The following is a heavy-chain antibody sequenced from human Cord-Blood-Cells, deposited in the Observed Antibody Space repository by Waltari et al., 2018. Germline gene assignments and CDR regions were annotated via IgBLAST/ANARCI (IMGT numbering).Heavy chain of an antibody. Sequence: QLQLQESGPGLVKPSETLSLTCTVSGGSISSSSYYWGWIRQPPGKGLEWIGSIYYSGSTYYNPSLKRRVTISVDTSKNQFSLKLSSVTAADTAVYYFARPSFNWNYENAFDIWGQGTMVTVSS. D-gene: IGHD1-7*01. CDR2: IYYSGST. V-gene: IGHV4-39*01. J-gene: IGHJ3*02. CDR3: ARPSFNWNYENAFDI. CDR1: GGSISSSSYY.